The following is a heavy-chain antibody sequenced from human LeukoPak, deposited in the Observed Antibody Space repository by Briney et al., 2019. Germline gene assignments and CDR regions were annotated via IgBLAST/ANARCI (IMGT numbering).Heavy chain of an antibody. CDR2: ISSSGSTI. Sequence: GGSLRLSCAASGFTFSDYYMSWIRQAPGKGLEWVSYISSSGSTIYYADSVKGRFTISRDNAKNSLYLQMNSLRAEDTAVYYCARGGATYYYDSSGYSGGDYWGQGTLSPSPQ. J-gene: IGHJ4*02. CDR1: GFTFSDYY. D-gene: IGHD3-22*01. V-gene: IGHV3-11*01. CDR3: ARGGATYYYDSSGYSGGDY.